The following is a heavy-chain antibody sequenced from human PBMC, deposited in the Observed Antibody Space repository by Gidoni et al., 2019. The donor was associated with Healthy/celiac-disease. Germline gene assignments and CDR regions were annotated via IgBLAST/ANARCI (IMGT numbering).Heavy chain of an antibody. CDR1: GGTSSSYA. J-gene: IGHJ6*02. CDR2: IIPIFGTA. Sequence: QVQLVQSGAEVKKPGSSGKVSCKASGGTSSSYAISWVRPAPGQGLEWMGGIIPIFGTANCAQNFQGRVTITADESTSAAYMELGSLRSEDTAVYYCAGDSRQDIVVVPAARARYYYYYGMDVWGQGTTVTVSS. D-gene: IGHD2-2*01. V-gene: IGHV1-69*01. CDR3: AGDSRQDIVVVPAARARYYYYYGMDV.